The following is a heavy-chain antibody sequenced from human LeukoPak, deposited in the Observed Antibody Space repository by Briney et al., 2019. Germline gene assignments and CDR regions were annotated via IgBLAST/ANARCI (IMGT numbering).Heavy chain of an antibody. CDR3: AKDRSWLQLGLSFDY. Sequence: SGGSLRLSCAASGFTFSSYGMHWARQAPGKGLEWVAVIWYDESNKYYADSVKGRFTISRDNSKNTLYLQMNSLRAEDTAVYYCAKDRSWLQLGLSFDYWGQGTLVTVSS. V-gene: IGHV3-33*06. CDR2: IWYDESNK. CDR1: GFTFSSYG. J-gene: IGHJ4*02. D-gene: IGHD5-24*01.